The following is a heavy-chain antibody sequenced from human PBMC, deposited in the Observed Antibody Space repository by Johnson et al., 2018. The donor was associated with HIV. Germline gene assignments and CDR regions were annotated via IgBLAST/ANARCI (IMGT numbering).Heavy chain of an antibody. V-gene: IGHV3-20*04. CDR2: INWTGDTT. Sequence: VQLVESGGGVVRPGGSLRLSCTTSEFIFDDYGMSWVRQAPGKGLEWVSGINWTGDTTAYADSVKGRVTISRDNAKNSLYLQMNSLRAEDTALYYCARGRPWGWELRRDAFDIWGQGTMVTVSS. CDR1: EFIFDDYG. CDR3: ARGRPWGWELRRDAFDI. D-gene: IGHD1-26*01. J-gene: IGHJ3*02.